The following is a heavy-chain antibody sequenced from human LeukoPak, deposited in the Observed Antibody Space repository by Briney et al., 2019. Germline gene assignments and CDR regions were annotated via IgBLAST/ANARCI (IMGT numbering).Heavy chain of an antibody. J-gene: IGHJ6*03. V-gene: IGHV3-48*03. CDR1: GFTFSSYE. CDR2: ISSSGSTI. Sequence: GGSLRLSCAASGFTFSSYEMNWVRQAPGKGLEWVSYISSSGSTIYYADSVKGRFTISRDNAKNSLYLQMNSLRAEDTAVYYCAKVSHLNYYYYYMDVWGKGTTVTVSS. CDR3: AKVSHLNYYYYYMDV.